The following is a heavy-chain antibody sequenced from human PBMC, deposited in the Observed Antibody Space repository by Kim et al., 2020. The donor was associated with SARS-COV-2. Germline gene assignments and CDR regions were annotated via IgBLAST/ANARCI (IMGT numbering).Heavy chain of an antibody. CDR1: GYIFSTYG. D-gene: IGHD4-17*01. Sequence: ASVKVSCKASGYIFSTYGFSWVRQAPGQGLELLGWISARDGYAHYAQKVQGRVTMTTDTSTNTAYMELWSLRSDETAMYYCAGGAYGVVSFDYWGRGTLVTVSS. J-gene: IGHJ4*02. V-gene: IGHV1-18*04. CDR2: ISARDGYA. CDR3: AGGAYGVVSFDY.